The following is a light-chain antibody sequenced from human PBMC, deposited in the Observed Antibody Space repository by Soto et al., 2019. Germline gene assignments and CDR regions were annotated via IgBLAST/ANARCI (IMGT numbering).Light chain of an antibody. J-gene: IGKJ4*01. CDR3: QQYFSYPLT. CDR1: QTISYTSINKTY. Sequence: DIVMTQSPDSLAVSLGERATISCKSSQTISYTSINKTYLAWYQQRPVQPPKLLIYWASIRGSGVPDRLSGSGFGTDFTLTISSLQTEDVAVYYCQQYFSYPLTFGGGTKVEVK. CDR2: WAS. V-gene: IGKV4-1*01.